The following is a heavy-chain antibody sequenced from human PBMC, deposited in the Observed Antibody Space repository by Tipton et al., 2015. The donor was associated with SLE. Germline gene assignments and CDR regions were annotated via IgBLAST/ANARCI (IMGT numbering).Heavy chain of an antibody. D-gene: IGHD3-3*01. Sequence: TLSLTCSVSGGSISRDHWIWIRPPPGKGLEWIGYIYYIGNTNYNPSLKSRVSISVDTSKNQFSLRLRYVTAADTAVYFCAREFRFFEWLHRGDHNFFYMDVWGKGTTVTVSS. CDR2: IYYIGNT. V-gene: IGHV4-59*12. CDR3: AREFRFFEWLHRGDHNFFYMDV. CDR1: GGSISRDH. J-gene: IGHJ6*03.